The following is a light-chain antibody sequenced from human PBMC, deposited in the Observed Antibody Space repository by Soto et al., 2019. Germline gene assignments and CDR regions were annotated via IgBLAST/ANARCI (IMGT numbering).Light chain of an antibody. CDR2: GAS. Sequence: EIVLTQSPGTLSLSPGERATLFCRASQSLSSTYLAWYQQRPGQAPGVLIFGASNRATGIPDRFRGSGSGTDFTLTISRLEPGDFAVYYCQRYGSSSLSVGGGTRVEI. J-gene: IGKJ4*01. CDR3: QRYGSSSLS. CDR1: QSLSSTY. V-gene: IGKV3-20*01.